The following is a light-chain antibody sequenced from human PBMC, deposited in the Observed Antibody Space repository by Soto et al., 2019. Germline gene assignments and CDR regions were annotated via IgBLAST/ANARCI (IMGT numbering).Light chain of an antibody. Sequence: DIQMTQSPTSVSASVGDRVTITCRASQDITRWLAWYQQKPGKAPKLLIYAASSLQSGVPSRFSGSGSGTDFTLTISSLQPEDFATYYCQQSYSTPWTFGQGTKVDIK. CDR3: QQSYSTPWT. V-gene: IGKV1-12*01. J-gene: IGKJ1*01. CDR2: AAS. CDR1: QDITRW.